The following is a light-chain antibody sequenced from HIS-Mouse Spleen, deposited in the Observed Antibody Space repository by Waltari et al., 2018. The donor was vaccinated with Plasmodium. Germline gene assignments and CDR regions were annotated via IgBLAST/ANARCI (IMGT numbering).Light chain of an antibody. CDR1: STAVGCYNY. V-gene: IGLV2-8*01. Sequence: QSALTQTPSAAGSPGQSFTISCTGTSTAVGCYNYFPWYQQHPGKAPKLMIYEVSKRPSGVPDRFSGSKSGNTASLTVSGLQAEDEADYYCSSYAGSNNLVFGGGTKLTVL. J-gene: IGLJ2*01. CDR3: SSYAGSNNLV. CDR2: EVS.